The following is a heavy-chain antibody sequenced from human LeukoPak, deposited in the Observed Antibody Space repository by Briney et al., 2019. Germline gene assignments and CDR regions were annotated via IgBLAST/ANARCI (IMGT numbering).Heavy chain of an antibody. CDR2: IYPGDSDT. D-gene: IGHD3-16*01. CDR3: ARPSFKYDYVWGSYNY. CDR1: GYSFTSYW. Sequence: GASLKISCKGSGYSFTSYWIGWVRQMPGKGLEWMGIIYPGDSDTRYSPSFQGQVTISADKSISTAYLQWSSLKASDTAMYYCARPSFKYDYVWGSYNYWGQGTLVTVSS. J-gene: IGHJ4*02. V-gene: IGHV5-51*01.